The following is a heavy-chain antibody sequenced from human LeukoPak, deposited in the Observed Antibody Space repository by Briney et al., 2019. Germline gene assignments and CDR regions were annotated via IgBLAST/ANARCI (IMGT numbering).Heavy chain of an antibody. CDR1: GYTFTGYY. V-gene: IGHV1/OR15-3*02. J-gene: IGHJ3*02. CDR3: ARDYAVSAGGDAFDI. Sequence: AASVKVSCKASGYTFTGYYMHWVRQAPGQGLEWMGWINAGNGNTKYSQEFQVRVTITRDTSASTAYMELSSLRSEDTAVYYCARDYAVSAGGDAFDIWGQGTMVTVSS. D-gene: IGHD3-16*01. CDR2: INAGNGNT.